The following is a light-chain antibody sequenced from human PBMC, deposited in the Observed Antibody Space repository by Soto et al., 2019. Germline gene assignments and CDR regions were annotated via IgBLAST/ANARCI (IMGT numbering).Light chain of an antibody. Sequence: DIQMTQSPSTLSASVGDRVTITCRASQSISSWLAWYQQKPGKAPKLLIYKASSLESGVPSRFSGSGSGTDFPLTTSSLQPDDFATYYCQHKNSLWTFGQGTMVEIK. CDR1: QSISSW. J-gene: IGKJ1*01. CDR2: KAS. CDR3: QHKNSLWT. V-gene: IGKV1-5*03.